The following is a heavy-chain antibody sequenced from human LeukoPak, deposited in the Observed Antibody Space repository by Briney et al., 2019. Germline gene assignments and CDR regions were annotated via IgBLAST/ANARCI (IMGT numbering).Heavy chain of an antibody. V-gene: IGHV4-30-4*01. Sequence: SQTLSLTCTVSSDSFSSGDYYWSLIRQPAGKGLEFIGYINKKGGTFYNPPLKSRVSISIDTSKNQFSLKLTSVTAADTAVYFCAREHKSYGDYPYYFDSWGQGTLVTVSS. J-gene: IGHJ4*02. CDR3: AREHKSYGDYPYYFDS. D-gene: IGHD4-17*01. CDR2: INKKGGT. CDR1: SDSFSSGDYY.